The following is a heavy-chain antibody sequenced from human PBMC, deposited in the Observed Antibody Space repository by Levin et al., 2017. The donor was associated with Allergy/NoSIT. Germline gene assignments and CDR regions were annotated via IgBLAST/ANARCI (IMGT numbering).Heavy chain of an antibody. V-gene: IGHV3-30*03. CDR2: ISYDGANK. Sequence: PGGSLRLSCAASGLTFAKYGIHWVRQAPGKGLEWVTFISYDGANKNYAESVRGRFTISKDNSQNTAFLQMNNLRREEAADYCCAAPRGAMICASPGYWGQGSLVTVSS. D-gene: IGHD3/OR15-3a*01. J-gene: IGHJ4*02. CDR1: GLTFAKYG. CDR3: AAPRGAMICASPGY.